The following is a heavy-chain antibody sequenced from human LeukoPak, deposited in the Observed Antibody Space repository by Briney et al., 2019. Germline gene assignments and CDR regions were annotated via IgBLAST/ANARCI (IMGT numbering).Heavy chain of an antibody. CDR2: IRSKANSYAT. CDR3: TYAFWSGYYTRNFDY. V-gene: IGHV3-73*01. D-gene: IGHD3-3*01. J-gene: IGHJ4*02. CDR1: GFTFSGSA. Sequence: GGSLRLSCAASGFTFSGSAMRWVRQASGKGLEWVGRIRSKANSYATAYAASVKGRFTISRDDSKNTVYLQMNSLKTEDTAVYYCTYAFWSGYYTRNFDYWGQGTLVTVSS.